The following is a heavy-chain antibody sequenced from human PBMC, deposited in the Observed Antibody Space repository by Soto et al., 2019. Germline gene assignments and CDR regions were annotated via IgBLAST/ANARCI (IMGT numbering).Heavy chain of an antibody. CDR3: ARSSRDGYNYRRDYYYYGMDV. J-gene: IGHJ6*02. V-gene: IGHV4-59*08. Sequence: QVQLQESGPGLVKPSETLSLTCTVSGGSISSYYWSWIRQPPGKGLEWIGYIYYSGSTNYNPSLKSRVTISVDTSKNQFSLKLSSVTAADTAVYYCARSSRDGYNYRRDYYYYGMDVWGQGTTVTVSS. CDR2: IYYSGST. CDR1: GGSISSYY. D-gene: IGHD5-12*01.